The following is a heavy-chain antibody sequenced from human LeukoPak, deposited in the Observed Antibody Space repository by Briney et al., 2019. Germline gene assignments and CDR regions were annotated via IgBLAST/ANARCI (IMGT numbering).Heavy chain of an antibody. CDR2: ISGTGGST. V-gene: IGHV3-23*01. CDR3: AKECGRDYDDRAFDI. D-gene: IGHD3-22*01. J-gene: IGHJ3*02. Sequence: PGGSLRLSCAASGFTFSSSAMNWVRQSPERGLEWVSAISGTGGSTSYAGSLKGRFTISRDNSKNTLYLQMSSLTAEDTAVYYCAKECGRDYDDRAFDIWGQGTMVTVSS. CDR1: GFTFSSSA.